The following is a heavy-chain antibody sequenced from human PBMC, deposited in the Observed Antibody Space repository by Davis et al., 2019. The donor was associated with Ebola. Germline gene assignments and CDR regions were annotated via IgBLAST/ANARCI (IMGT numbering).Heavy chain of an antibody. Sequence: GGSLRLSCAASGFTFSSYGMHWVRQAPGKGLEWVAVIWYDGSNKYYADSVKGRFTISRDNAKNSLYLQMSSLRDEDTAIYYCVRHLPGGWFDPWGQGTLVTVSS. J-gene: IGHJ5*02. D-gene: IGHD1-14*01. V-gene: IGHV3-33*01. CDR2: IWYDGSNK. CDR3: VRHLPGGWFDP. CDR1: GFTFSSYG.